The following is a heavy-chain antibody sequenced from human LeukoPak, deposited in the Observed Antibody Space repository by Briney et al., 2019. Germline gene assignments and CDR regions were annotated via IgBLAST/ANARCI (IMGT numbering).Heavy chain of an antibody. V-gene: IGHV3-48*03. CDR1: GFTFSSYE. Sequence: GGSLRLSCAASGFTFSSYEMNWVRQARGKGLEWVSYISSSGSTIYYADSVKGRFTISRDNAKNSLYLQMNSLRAEDTAVYYCAIGYDYGDYEGLDYWGQGTLVTVSS. D-gene: IGHD4-17*01. J-gene: IGHJ4*02. CDR2: ISSSGSTI. CDR3: AIGYDYGDYEGLDY.